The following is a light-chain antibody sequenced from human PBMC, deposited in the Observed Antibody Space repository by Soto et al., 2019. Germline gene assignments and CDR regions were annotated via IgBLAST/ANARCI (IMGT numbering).Light chain of an antibody. Sequence: DIQMTQSPSSLSASVGDRVTITCRASQSISIYVNWYQQKPGKAPNLLIYGATNLQSGVPSTFSGSGSGTDFTLTISSLQPDDFATYYCQQSRSNQWTFGQGTKVELK. CDR3: QQSRSNQWT. V-gene: IGKV1-39*01. CDR1: QSISIY. CDR2: GAT. J-gene: IGKJ1*01.